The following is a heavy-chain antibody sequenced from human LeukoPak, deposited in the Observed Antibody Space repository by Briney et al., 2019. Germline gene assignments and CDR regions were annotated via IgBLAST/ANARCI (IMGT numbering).Heavy chain of an antibody. CDR1: GYSFTSYW. CDR3: ARQRRNRGIAASNDAFDI. D-gene: IGHD6-13*01. V-gene: IGHV5-51*01. J-gene: IGHJ3*02. Sequence: GESLKISCKGSGYSFTSYWIGWVRQMPGKGLEWMGIIYPGDSDTRYSPSFQGQVTISADKSISTAYLQWSSLKASDTAMYYCARQRRNRGIAASNDAFDIWGQGTMVTVSS. CDR2: IYPGDSDT.